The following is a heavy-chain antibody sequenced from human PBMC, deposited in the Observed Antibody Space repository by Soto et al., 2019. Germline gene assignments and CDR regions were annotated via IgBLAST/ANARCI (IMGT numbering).Heavy chain of an antibody. D-gene: IGHD3-3*01. V-gene: IGHV4-39*01. CDR3: ARFRDFSYWFDP. CDR2: IYYSGNT. CDR1: GGSITSRSYF. Sequence: PSETLSLTCSVSGGSITSRSYFWGWIRQPPGKGLEWIGNIYYSGNTYYNPSLKSRVTISVDASQSQFSLKLTSVTAADTAVYYCARFRDFSYWFDPWGQGTQVTVS. J-gene: IGHJ5*02.